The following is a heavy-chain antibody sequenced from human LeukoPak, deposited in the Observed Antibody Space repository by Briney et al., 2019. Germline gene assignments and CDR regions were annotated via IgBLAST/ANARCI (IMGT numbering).Heavy chain of an antibody. J-gene: IGHJ1*01. Sequence: PGGSLRLSCEGSGLTFNKYWMTWVRQAPGKGLEWVANIKQDGSEKNYVDSVKGRFTISRDNAKNSLSLRMNSLSAEDTAVYYCATGYSSGWYFYFQHRGQGSLVSVSS. CDR2: IKQDGSEK. CDR1: GLTFNKYW. CDR3: ATGYSSGWYFYFQH. D-gene: IGHD6-19*01. V-gene: IGHV3-7*01.